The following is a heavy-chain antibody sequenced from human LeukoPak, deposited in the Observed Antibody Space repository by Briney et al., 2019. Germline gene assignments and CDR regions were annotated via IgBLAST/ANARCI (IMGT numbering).Heavy chain of an antibody. V-gene: IGHV3-21*01. J-gene: IGHJ4*02. CDR3: ARRTAYSSSLVDY. D-gene: IGHD6-6*01. CDR2: ISSSSSYI. CDR1: GFTFSSYS. Sequence: GGSLRLSCAASGFTFSSYSMNWVRQAPGKGLEWVSSISSSSSYIYYADSVKGRFTISRDNAKNSLYLQMNSLRAEDTAVYYCARRTAYSSSLVDYWGQGTLVTVSS.